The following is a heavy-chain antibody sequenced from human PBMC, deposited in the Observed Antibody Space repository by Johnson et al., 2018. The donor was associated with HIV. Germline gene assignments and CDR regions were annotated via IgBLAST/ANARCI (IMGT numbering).Heavy chain of an antibody. V-gene: IGHV3-23*04. Sequence: VQLVESGGGLVQPGGSLRLSCVASELTSSNYAISWVRQAPGQGLEWVSAISASGRDIYYGDSVKGRFTISRDNSKNTLYLQMNSLRAEDTAVYYCAKGPWDLPHAFYIWGRGKMVIVSS. J-gene: IGHJ3*02. CDR3: AKGPWDLPHAFYI. CDR1: ELTSSNYA. CDR2: ISASGRDI. D-gene: IGHD1-26*01.